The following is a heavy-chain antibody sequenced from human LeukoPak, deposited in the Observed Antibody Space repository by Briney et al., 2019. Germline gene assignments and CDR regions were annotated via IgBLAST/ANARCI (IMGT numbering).Heavy chain of an antibody. J-gene: IGHJ3*02. CDR3: ARQSGMITFGGVIAPPHAFDI. Sequence: PSETLSLTCTVSGGSISSSSYYWGWIRQPPGKWLEWIGSIYYSGSTYYNPSLKSRVTISVDTSKNQFSLKLSSVTAADTAVYYCARQSGMITFGGVIAPPHAFDIWGQGTMVTVSS. CDR2: IYYSGST. D-gene: IGHD3-16*02. CDR1: GGSISSSSYY. V-gene: IGHV4-39*01.